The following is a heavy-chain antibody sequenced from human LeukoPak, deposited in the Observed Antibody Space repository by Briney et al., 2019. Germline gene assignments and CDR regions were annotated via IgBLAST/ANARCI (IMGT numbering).Heavy chain of an antibody. CDR2: ISWNSGSI. J-gene: IGHJ3*02. CDR1: GFTFDDYS. CDR3: AKDRREVYYDSSGYPSGAFDI. D-gene: IGHD3-22*01. Sequence: GRSLRLSCAASGFTFDDYSMHWVRQAPGKGLEWGSGISWNSGSIVYADSVKGRFTISRDNAKNSLYLQMNSLRAEDTALYYCAKDRREVYYDSSGYPSGAFDIWGQGTMVTVSS. V-gene: IGHV3-9*01.